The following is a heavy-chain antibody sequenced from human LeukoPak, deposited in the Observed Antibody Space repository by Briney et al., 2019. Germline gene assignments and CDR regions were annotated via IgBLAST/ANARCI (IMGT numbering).Heavy chain of an antibody. CDR3: AKDGLSGSGSYSWGKMDV. Sequence: GGSLILSCAASGFTFSSYAMNWVRQAPGKGLEWVSAISGGGGSTPYADSVNGRFTISRDNSKNMLYMQMNSLRVEDTAVYYCAKDGLSGSGSYSWGKMDVWGKGTTVTVSS. CDR1: GFTFSSYA. J-gene: IGHJ6*04. V-gene: IGHV3-23*01. CDR2: ISGGGGST. D-gene: IGHD3-10*01.